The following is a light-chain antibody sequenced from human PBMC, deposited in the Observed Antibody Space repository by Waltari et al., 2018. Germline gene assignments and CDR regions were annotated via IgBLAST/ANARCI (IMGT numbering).Light chain of an antibody. CDR2: DAS. Sequence: RAGQSISRTWACCQPNPGQAPRLLIYDASTRATGIPDRFSGSGLGTDVSVTISRREPEECAVYYCQKYGTLPATFGQGSTVEIK. CDR3: QKYGTLPAT. CDR1: QSISRTW. J-gene: IGKJ1*01. V-gene: IGKV3-20*01.